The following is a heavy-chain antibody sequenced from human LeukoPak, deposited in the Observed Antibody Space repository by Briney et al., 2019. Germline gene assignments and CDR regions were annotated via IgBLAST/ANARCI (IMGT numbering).Heavy chain of an antibody. V-gene: IGHV4-39*07. Sequence: PSETLSLTCTVSGGSISSSSYYWGWIREPPGKGLEWIGSIYYSGSTYYNPSLKSRVTISVDTSKNQFSLKLSSVTAADTAVYYCARSALRESGDDLLHWGQGTLVTVSS. CDR2: IYYSGST. D-gene: IGHD7-27*01. CDR3: ARSALRESGDDLLH. CDR1: GGSISSSSYY. J-gene: IGHJ1*01.